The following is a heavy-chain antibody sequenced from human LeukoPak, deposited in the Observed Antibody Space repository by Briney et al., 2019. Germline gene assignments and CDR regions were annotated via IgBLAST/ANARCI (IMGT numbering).Heavy chain of an antibody. D-gene: IGHD1-1*01. CDR2: ISSSSSYI. CDR3: ARDRSTGTTDY. V-gene: IGHV3-21*01. CDR1: GFTFSSYS. Sequence: GGSLRLSCAASGFTFSSYSMNWVRQAPGKGLEWISSISSSSSYIYYADSVKGRFTISRDNAKNSLYLQMNSLRAEDTAVYYCARDRSTGTTDYWGQGTLVTVSS. J-gene: IGHJ4*02.